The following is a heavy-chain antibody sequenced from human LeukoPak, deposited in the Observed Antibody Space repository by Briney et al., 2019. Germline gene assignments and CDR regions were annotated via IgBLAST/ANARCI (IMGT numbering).Heavy chain of an antibody. Sequence: GSLRLSCAASGFTFSSYGMHWVRQAPGKGLEWVAVISYDGSNKYYADSVKGRFTISRDNSKNTLYLQMNSLRAEDTAVYYCAKGDDYGDSSFDYWGQGTLVTVSS. CDR3: AKGDDYGDSSFDY. V-gene: IGHV3-30*18. CDR2: ISYDGSNK. J-gene: IGHJ4*02. D-gene: IGHD4-17*01. CDR1: GFTFSSYG.